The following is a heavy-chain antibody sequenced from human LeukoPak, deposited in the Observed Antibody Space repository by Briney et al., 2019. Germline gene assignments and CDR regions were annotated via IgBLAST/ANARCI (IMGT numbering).Heavy chain of an antibody. CDR1: GFTFSDNY. D-gene: IGHD1-1*01. J-gene: IGHJ4*02. Sequence: GGSLRLSCATSGFTFSDNYMTWVRQAPGKGLEWLSYISGNGGVIQYADSVKGRFTISRDNAKNLLYLQMDSLRVEDTAIYYCARDPRTVRIWGQGTLVTVSS. V-gene: IGHV3-11*04. CDR3: ARDPRTVRI. CDR2: ISGNGGVI.